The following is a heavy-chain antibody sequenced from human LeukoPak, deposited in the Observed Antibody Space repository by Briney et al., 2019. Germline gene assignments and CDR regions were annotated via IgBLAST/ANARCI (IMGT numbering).Heavy chain of an antibody. V-gene: IGHV4-4*02. J-gene: IGHJ4*02. Sequence: SETLSLTCGVSGGSIDITNYWSWVRQAPGKGLEWIGEISHSGTTNYNPSLRSRVTMFLDRANNQFSLSLTSVTAADSAVYYCTRENRPFCPFAYWGQGVLVIVSS. CDR2: ISHSGTT. CDR3: TRENRPFCPFAY. CDR1: GGSIDITNY. D-gene: IGHD2/OR15-2a*01.